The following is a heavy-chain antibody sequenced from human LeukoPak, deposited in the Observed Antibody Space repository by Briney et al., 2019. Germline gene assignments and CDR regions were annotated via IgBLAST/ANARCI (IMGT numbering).Heavy chain of an antibody. CDR2: ISWNSGSI. V-gene: IGHV3-9*01. J-gene: IGHJ6*02. CDR3: AKDMGSTRSYYYYGMDV. CDR1: GFTFDDYA. Sequence: GGSLRLSCAASGFTFDDYAMHWVRQAPGKGLEWVSGISWNSGSIGYADSVKGRFTISRDNAKNSLYLQMNSLRAEDTALYYCAKDMGSTRSYYYYGMDVWGQGTTVTVSS. D-gene: IGHD1-1*01.